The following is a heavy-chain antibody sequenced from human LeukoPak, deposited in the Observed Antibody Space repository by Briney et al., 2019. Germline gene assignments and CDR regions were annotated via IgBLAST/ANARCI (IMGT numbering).Heavy chain of an antibody. CDR1: GFTFSSYA. CDR2: ISSNGGST. CDR3: VKGSLAAAGAFDY. V-gene: IGHV3-64D*06. J-gene: IGHJ4*02. Sequence: QPGGSLRLSCSASGFTFSSYAMHWVRQAPGKGLECVPAISSNGGSTYYADSVKGRFTISRDNSKNTLYLQMSSLRAEDTAVYYCVKGSLAAAGAFDYWGQGTLVTVSS. D-gene: IGHD6-13*01.